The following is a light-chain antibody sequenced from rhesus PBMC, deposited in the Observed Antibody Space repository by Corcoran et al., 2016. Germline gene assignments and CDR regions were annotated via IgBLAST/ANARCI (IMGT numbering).Light chain of an antibody. CDR2: DAS. J-gene: IGKJ4*01. Sequence: DIQMTQSPSSLSASVGDRVTITCRASQGINHYLSWYQQKPGKTPKPLIYDASKLETGVPSRFSGSGSETVYTLTISGLQPEDIATYYCQQYSNSPPTFGGGTKVEIQ. CDR1: QGINHY. V-gene: IGKV1-66*01. CDR3: QQYSNSPPT.